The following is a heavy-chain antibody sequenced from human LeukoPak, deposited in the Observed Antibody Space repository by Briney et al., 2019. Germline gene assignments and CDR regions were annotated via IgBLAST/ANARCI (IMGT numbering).Heavy chain of an antibody. V-gene: IGHV1-2*02. CDR3: VREISVVACTFYFDY. CDR1: GYTLIGYY. CDR2: INPNGGRI. D-gene: IGHD2-15*01. J-gene: IGHJ4*02. Sequence: GASVKVSCKASGYTLIGYYMHWVRPAPRQGLEWMGWINPNGGRINYAQKFQGRVTMTRDTSISTAYMELSRVREQKTAVYNCVREISVVACTFYFDYWGQGSLVTVSS.